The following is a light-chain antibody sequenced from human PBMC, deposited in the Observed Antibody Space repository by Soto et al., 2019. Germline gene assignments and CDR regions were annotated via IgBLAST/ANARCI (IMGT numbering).Light chain of an antibody. CDR3: QQDSSSPA. CDR2: GAS. Sequence: EIVLTQSPGTLSLSPGERATLSCRASQSVTSKYLAWYQQKPGQPPRLLIYGASSRAPGIPDRFSGSGSGTDFTLAIIRLEPDDFTLYSCQQDSSSPACGQENNLEI. V-gene: IGKV3-20*01. CDR1: QSVTSKY. J-gene: IGKJ1*01.